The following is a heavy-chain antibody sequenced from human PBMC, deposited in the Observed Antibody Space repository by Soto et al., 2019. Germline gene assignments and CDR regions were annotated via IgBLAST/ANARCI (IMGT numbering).Heavy chain of an antibody. CDR3: ARGGEYAGYSSGWYPLFDY. D-gene: IGHD6-19*01. J-gene: IGHJ4*02. Sequence: GASGQVSRQASGCTFSSYAISWVRQAPGQGLEWMGGIIPIFGTANYAQKFQGRVTITADESTSTAYMELSSLRSEDTAVYYCARGGEYAGYSSGWYPLFDYWGQGTLVTVSS. CDR1: GCTFSSYA. V-gene: IGHV1-69*13. CDR2: IIPIFGTA.